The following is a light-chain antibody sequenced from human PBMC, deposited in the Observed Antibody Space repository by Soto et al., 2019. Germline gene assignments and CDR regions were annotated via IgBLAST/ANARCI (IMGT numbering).Light chain of an antibody. V-gene: IGKV1-39*01. Sequence: DIRMTQSPSSVSASIGDTVTITCRASQDINVYLNWYQQKSGEVPKLLIYSASTLHSGVPSRFTGSGSETDFTLTITSLQPEDFATYYCQHGYVAPYSFGQGTKVDI. CDR2: SAS. CDR1: QDINVY. J-gene: IGKJ2*03. CDR3: QHGYVAPYS.